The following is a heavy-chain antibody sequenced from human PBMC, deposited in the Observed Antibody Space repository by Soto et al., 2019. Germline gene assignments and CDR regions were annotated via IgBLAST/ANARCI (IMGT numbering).Heavy chain of an antibody. J-gene: IGHJ5*02. D-gene: IGHD2-21*01. CDR1: GYSISSGGYY. CDR2: IYYSGNT. V-gene: IGHV4-31*03. CDR3: ARESRQYSRMNWFDP. Sequence: LSLTCTVSGYSISSGGYYYSWIRQHPGEGLEWIGYIYYSGNTYYNPSLKSRVTISVDTSKNQFSLKLSSVTAADTAVYYCARESRQYSRMNWFDPWGQGTLVTVSS.